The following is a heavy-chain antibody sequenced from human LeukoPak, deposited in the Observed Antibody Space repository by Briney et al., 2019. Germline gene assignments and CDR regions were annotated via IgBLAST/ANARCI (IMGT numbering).Heavy chain of an antibody. D-gene: IGHD1-26*01. CDR1: GGSISIYY. Sequence: PSETLSLTCTVSGGSISIYYWSWVRQPPRKGLEWVGDIYYTGSTNYNPSLNSRVTISVDTSKYHCSLKLSSVTAADAAVYYCARGYSGHYYAFDICGEGTMVTVSS. CDR3: ARGYSGHYYAFDI. CDR2: IYYTGST. J-gene: IGHJ3*02. V-gene: IGHV4-59*01.